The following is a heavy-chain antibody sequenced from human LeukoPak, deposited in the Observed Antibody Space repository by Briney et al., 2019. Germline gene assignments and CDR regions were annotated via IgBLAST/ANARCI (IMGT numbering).Heavy chain of an antibody. J-gene: IGHJ4*02. CDR3: ATVTSHYYFDY. D-gene: IGHD4-17*01. Sequence: SETLSLTCTVSGGSISSYYWSWIRQPPGKGLEWIGYIYYSGSTNYNPSLKSRVTISVDTSKNQSSLKLSSVTAAETAVYYCATVTSHYYFDYWGQGTLVTVSS. V-gene: IGHV4-59*01. CDR1: GGSISSYY. CDR2: IYYSGST.